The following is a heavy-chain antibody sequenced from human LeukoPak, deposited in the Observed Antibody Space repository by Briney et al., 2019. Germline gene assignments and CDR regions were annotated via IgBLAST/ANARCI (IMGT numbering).Heavy chain of an antibody. CDR3: ARATSRGYSGYEGNWFDP. V-gene: IGHV1-69*05. J-gene: IGHJ5*02. D-gene: IGHD5-12*01. CDR2: IIPIFGTA. CDR1: GGTFSSYA. Sequence: SVKVSCKASGGTFSSYAISWVRQAPGQGLEWMGRIIPIFGTANYAQKFQGRVTITTDESTSTAYMELSSLRSEDTAAYYCARATSRGYSGYEGNWFDPWGQGTLVTVSS.